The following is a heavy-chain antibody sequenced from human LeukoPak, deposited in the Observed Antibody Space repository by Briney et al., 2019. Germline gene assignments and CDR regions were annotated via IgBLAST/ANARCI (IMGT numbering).Heavy chain of an antibody. D-gene: IGHD4-17*01. CDR2: IRGSDGST. J-gene: IGHJ4*02. Sequence: GGSLRLSCAASGFPVSTYAMSWVRQAPGKGLEWVSSIRGSDGSTYYADSVKGRFAISRDNSKNTLYLQMNSLRAEDTAVYYCAKDAYGDYGGLDYWGQGTLVTVSS. CDR1: GFPVSTYA. V-gene: IGHV3-23*01. CDR3: AKDAYGDYGGLDY.